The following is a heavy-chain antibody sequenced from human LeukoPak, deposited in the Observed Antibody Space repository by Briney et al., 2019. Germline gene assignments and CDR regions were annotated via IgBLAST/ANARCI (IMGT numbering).Heavy chain of an antibody. CDR2: IKRDGSEK. D-gene: IGHD1-7*01. V-gene: IGHV3-7*01. CDR1: GFTFSSYC. J-gene: IGHJ4*02. CDR3: ARDRGTGTTSPSPGY. Sequence: GGSLRLSCVTSGFTFSSYCMSWVRQAPGKGLEWVANIKRDGSEKYYVDSVKGRVTISRDNAKNLVYLQMNSLRAEDAAVYYCARDRGTGTTSPSPGYWGQGTLVTVSS.